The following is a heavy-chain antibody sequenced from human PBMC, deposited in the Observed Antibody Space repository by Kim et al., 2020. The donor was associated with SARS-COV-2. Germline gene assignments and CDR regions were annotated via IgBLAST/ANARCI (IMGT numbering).Heavy chain of an antibody. D-gene: IGHD4-17*01. Sequence: ASVKVSCKASGYTFTSYGISWVRQAPGQGLEWMGWISAYNGNTNYAQKLQGRVTMTTDTSTSTAYMELRSLISDDTAVYYCARVAGYDYGDSRPPSGYYYYYYGMDVWGQGTTVTVSS. CDR3: ARVAGYDYGDSRPPSGYYYYYYGMDV. J-gene: IGHJ6*02. CDR1: GYTFTSYG. V-gene: IGHV1-18*01. CDR2: ISAYNGNT.